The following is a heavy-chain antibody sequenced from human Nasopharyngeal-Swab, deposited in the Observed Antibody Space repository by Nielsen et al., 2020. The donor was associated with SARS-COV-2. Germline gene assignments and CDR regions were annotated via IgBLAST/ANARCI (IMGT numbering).Heavy chain of an antibody. CDR2: IKSKTDSGTT. CDR3: TTRGVVYCGGDCYSPGAFDI. CDR1: GFTFSNAW. D-gene: IGHD2-21*02. Sequence: GESLKISCAASGFTFSNAWMSWVRQAPGKGLEWVGRIKSKTDSGTTDYAAPVKGRFTISRDDSKNTLYLQMNSLKTEDTAVYYCTTRGVVYCGGDCYSPGAFDIWGQGTMVTVSS. J-gene: IGHJ3*02. V-gene: IGHV3-15*01.